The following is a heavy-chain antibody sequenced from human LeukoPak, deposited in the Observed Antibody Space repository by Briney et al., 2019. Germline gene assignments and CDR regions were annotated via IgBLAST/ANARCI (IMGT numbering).Heavy chain of an antibody. D-gene: IGHD3-9*01. V-gene: IGHV1-69*06. Sequence: SVKVSCEASGGTFSSYAISWVRQAPRQGLEWMGGIIPIFGTANYAQKFQGRVTITADKSTSTAYMELSSLRSEDTAVYYCARDGDYDILTGYYKGFDYWGQGTLVTVSS. CDR1: GGTFSSYA. CDR3: ARDGDYDILTGYYKGFDY. J-gene: IGHJ4*02. CDR2: IIPIFGTA.